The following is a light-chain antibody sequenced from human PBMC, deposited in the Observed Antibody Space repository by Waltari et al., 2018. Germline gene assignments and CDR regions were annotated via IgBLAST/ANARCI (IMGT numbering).Light chain of an antibody. Sequence: QSVLTQPPSVSAAPGQRVTISCPGGSSNIGNNYVSWYRQFPGTAPKLLIYQKSKRPSRIPGRITGSKSSTSATLDITGRQAGDEAEYYCGTWDSSLSGAVFGGGTHLTVL. CDR2: QKS. CDR3: GTWDSSLSGAV. J-gene: IGLJ7*01. CDR1: SSNIGNNY. V-gene: IGLV1-51*02.